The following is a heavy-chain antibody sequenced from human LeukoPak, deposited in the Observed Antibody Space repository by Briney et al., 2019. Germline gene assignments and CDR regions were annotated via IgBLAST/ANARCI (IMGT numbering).Heavy chain of an antibody. Sequence: GGSLRLSCAASGFTVSSNYMSWVRQAPGRGLEGVSVIYSGGSTYYADSVKGRFTISRDNSKNTLYLQMNSLRAEDTAVYYCARGGPHYYDSSGYAFDTWGQGTMVTVSS. CDR1: GFTVSSNY. J-gene: IGHJ3*02. V-gene: IGHV3-66*02. CDR3: ARGGPHYYDSSGYAFDT. D-gene: IGHD3-22*01. CDR2: IYSGGST.